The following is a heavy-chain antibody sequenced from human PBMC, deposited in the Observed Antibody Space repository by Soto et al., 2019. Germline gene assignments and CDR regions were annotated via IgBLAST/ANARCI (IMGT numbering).Heavy chain of an antibody. CDR3: GRSLGHGLAQAAY. CDR1: GGSISGHY. J-gene: IGHJ4*02. V-gene: IGHV4-59*11. CDR2: VLYSGTI. D-gene: IGHD6-19*01. Sequence: QVQLQESGPGLVKASETLSLTCTVSGGSISGHYCVWVRQPPRQGLEWIGNVLYSGTIRYNPSLRRRASISLDTSTHQCSLKRSSVTGADTAMYYCGRSLGHGLAQAAYWAKGTRVTASP.